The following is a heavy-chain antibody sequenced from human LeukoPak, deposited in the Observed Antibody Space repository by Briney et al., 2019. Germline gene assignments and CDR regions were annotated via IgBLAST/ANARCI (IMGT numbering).Heavy chain of an antibody. J-gene: IGHJ6*02. CDR1: HGSISSYS. V-gene: IGHV4-59*12. CDR3: ARGPYCSSASCYGQYYYYYGMDF. D-gene: IGHD2-2*01. Sequence: PAETLSLTCSLSHGSISSYSWTWIRQPPGKGLEWIGFIDYSGSSNYNPSLKSRVTISADTSKNQFSLKLSSVTAADTAVYYCARGPYCSSASCYGQYYYYYGMDFWGQGTTVTVSS. CDR2: IDYSGSS.